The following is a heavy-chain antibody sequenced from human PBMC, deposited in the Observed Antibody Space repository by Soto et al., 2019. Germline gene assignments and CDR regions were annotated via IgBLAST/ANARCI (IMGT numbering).Heavy chain of an antibody. V-gene: IGHV3-23*01. CDR3: AKFDFWTTYSDY. J-gene: IGHJ4*02. CDR2: ISGSDTKT. D-gene: IGHD3-3*01. Sequence: PGGSLRLSCAASEFTFSSYAMLWFRQAPGKGLECVSVISGSDTKTYYADSVKARFTISRDNSKNTLFLQMNSLRAEDTAVYFFAKFDFWTTYSDYWGQGTLVTVSS. CDR1: EFTFSSYA.